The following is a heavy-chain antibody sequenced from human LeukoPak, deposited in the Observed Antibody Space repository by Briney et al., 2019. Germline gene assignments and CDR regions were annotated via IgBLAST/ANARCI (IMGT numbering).Heavy chain of an antibody. J-gene: IGHJ3*02. D-gene: IGHD1-26*01. CDR1: GFTFSSYA. V-gene: IGHV3-64*01. CDR3: AREGLVVGAQKPSGAFDS. Sequence: GGSLRLSCAASGFTFSSYAMPWVRQAPGKGQEYVSAISSNGGSTYYANSVKGRFTISRDNSKNTMYLQMGSLRAEDMAVYYCAREGLVVGAQKPSGAFDSWGQGTMVTVSS. CDR2: ISSNGGST.